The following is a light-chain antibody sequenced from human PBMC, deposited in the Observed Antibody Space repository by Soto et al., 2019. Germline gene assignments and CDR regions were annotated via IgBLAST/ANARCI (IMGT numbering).Light chain of an antibody. CDR2: DVS. Sequence: QSALTQPASVSGSPGQSITISCTGTSSDVGGYNYVSWYQQHPGKAPKLIIYDVSNRPSGVSNRFSGSMSGSTASLTISGLQAEDEADYYCSSYTSSSTRVFGGGTKLTVL. CDR3: SSYTSSSTRV. CDR1: SSDVGGYNY. J-gene: IGLJ3*02. V-gene: IGLV2-14*01.